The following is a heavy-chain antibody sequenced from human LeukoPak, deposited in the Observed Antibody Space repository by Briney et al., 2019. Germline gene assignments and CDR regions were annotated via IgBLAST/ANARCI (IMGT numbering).Heavy chain of an antibody. Sequence: SETLSLTCAVYGGSFSGYYWSWIRQPPGKGLEWIGEINHSGSTNYNPSLKSRVTISGDTSKNRFSLELTEICVADRAVYYLVSRDALTWAYWGQGTLVTVSS. V-gene: IGHV4-34*01. CDR1: GGSFSGYY. D-gene: IGHD1-26*01. CDR3: VSRDALTWAY. CDR2: INHSGST. J-gene: IGHJ4*02.